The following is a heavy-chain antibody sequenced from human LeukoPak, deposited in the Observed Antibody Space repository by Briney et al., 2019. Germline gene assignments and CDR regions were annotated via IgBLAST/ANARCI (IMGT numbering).Heavy chain of an antibody. Sequence: AAVKVSCTASGYTFTSYGISWVRQAPGQGLEWMGWISTYNGNTDYAQTLQGRVTMTTDTSTSTAYMELRSLRSDDTAVYYCARSGDSSGCFHYWGQGTLVTVSS. J-gene: IGHJ4*02. CDR3: ARSGDSSGCFHY. V-gene: IGHV1-18*01. CDR1: GYTFTSYG. D-gene: IGHD6-19*01. CDR2: ISTYNGNT.